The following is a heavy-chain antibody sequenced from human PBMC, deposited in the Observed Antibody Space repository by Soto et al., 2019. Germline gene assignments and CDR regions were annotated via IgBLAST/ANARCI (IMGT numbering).Heavy chain of an antibody. CDR1: GYSISSSYY. V-gene: IGHV4-38-2*02. J-gene: IGHJ4*02. D-gene: IGHD4-17*01. Sequence: PSETLSLTCAVSGYSISSSYYWGWIRQPPGKGLEWIGSIYHSGSTYYNPSLKSRVTISVDTSKNQFSPKLSSVTAADTAVYYCAREDDYGDYVLDYWGQGTLVTVSS. CDR2: IYHSGST. CDR3: AREDDYGDYVLDY.